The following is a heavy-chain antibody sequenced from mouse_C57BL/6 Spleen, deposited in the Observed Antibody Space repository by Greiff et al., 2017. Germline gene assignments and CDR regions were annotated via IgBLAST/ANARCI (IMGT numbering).Heavy chain of an antibody. D-gene: IGHD2-3*01. CDR3: AGECYDGYWFAD. J-gene: IGHJ3*01. CDR1: GYAFTNYL. CDR2: ITPGSGGT. V-gene: IGHV1-54*01. Sequence: QVQLQQSGAELVRPGTSVKVSCKASGYAFTNYLIEWVKQRPGQGLEWIGVITPGSGGTNYNEKFKGKATLTADNSSRTSSMQLSSLTSEGSAVDFCAGECYDGYWFADWGKGTLVTVSA.